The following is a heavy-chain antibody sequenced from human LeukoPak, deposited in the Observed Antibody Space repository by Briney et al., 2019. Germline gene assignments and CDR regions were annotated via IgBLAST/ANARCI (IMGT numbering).Heavy chain of an antibody. CDR1: GFTFSSYA. CDR3: TTVGGSYYEGQYYFDS. Sequence: GGSLRLSCAASGFTFSSYAMSWVRQAPGKGLEWVSAISGSGGSTYYADSVKGRFTISRDNSKNTLYLQMNSLKTEDTAVYYRTTVGGSYYEGQYYFDSWGQGTLVTVSS. J-gene: IGHJ4*02. D-gene: IGHD1-26*01. CDR2: ISGSGGST. V-gene: IGHV3-23*01.